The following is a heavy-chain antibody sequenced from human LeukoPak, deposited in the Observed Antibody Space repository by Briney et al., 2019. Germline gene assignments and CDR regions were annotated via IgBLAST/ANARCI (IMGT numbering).Heavy chain of an antibody. Sequence: PGGSLRLSCADSGFTFSGSAMHWVRQASGKGLEWVGRIRSKANSYATAYAASVKGRFTISRDDSKNTAYLQMNSLKTEDTAVYYCTSEYSSSCHYWGQGTLVTVSS. V-gene: IGHV3-73*01. CDR2: IRSKANSYAT. J-gene: IGHJ4*02. D-gene: IGHD6-6*01. CDR3: TSEYSSSCHY. CDR1: GFTFSGSA.